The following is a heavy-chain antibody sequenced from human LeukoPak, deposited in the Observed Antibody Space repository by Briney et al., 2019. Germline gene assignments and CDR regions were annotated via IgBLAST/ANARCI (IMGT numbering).Heavy chain of an antibody. V-gene: IGHV1-46*02. D-gene: IGHD2-8*02. CDR1: GYTFNSHY. CDR2: INPYGGGT. CDR3: ATGVVHVYDNGGYQEYYFDY. J-gene: IGHJ4*02. Sequence: GASVKVSCEASGYTFNSHYIHWVRQAPGQGLEWMGVINPYGGGTSYAQKFQGRVTLTRDTSTGTFYMELTSLRSLDTAVYYCATGVVHVYDNGGYQEYYFDYWGQGTPVTVSS.